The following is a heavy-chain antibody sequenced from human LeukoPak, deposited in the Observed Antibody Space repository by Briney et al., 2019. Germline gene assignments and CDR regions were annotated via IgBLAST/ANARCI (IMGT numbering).Heavy chain of an antibody. Sequence: GASVKVSCKASGGTFSSYAISWVRQAPGQGLEWMGGIIPIFGTANYAQKFQGRVTITADKSTSTAYMELSSLRSEDTAVYYCARDGLSSGWSRPFDYWGRGTLVTVSS. J-gene: IGHJ4*02. CDR2: IIPIFGTA. D-gene: IGHD6-19*01. CDR3: ARDGLSSGWSRPFDY. V-gene: IGHV1-69*06. CDR1: GGTFSSYA.